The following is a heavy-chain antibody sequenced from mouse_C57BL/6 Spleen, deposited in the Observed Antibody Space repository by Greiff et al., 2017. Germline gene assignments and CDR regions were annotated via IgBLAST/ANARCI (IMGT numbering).Heavy chain of an antibody. Sequence: EVQGVESVAELVRPGASVKLSCTASGFNIKNTYMHWVKQRPEQGLEWIGRIDPANGYTKYAPKFQGKATITADTSSNTAYLQLSSLTSEDTAIYYCVSGNSLWYFDVWGTGTTVTVSS. CDR1: GFNIKNTY. V-gene: IGHV14-3*01. CDR2: IDPANGYT. J-gene: IGHJ1*03. D-gene: IGHD2-1*01. CDR3: VSGNSLWYFDV.